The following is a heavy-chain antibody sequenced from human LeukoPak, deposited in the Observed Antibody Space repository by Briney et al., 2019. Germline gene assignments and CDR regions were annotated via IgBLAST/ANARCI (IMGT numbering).Heavy chain of an antibody. CDR3: AKVNCGGDCYPYYYFDY. CDR2: ISGSGGST. J-gene: IGHJ4*02. V-gene: IGHV3-23*01. Sequence: GGSLRLSCAASGFTFSSYAMSWGRQAPGKGLEWVSAISGSGGSTYYADSVKGWFTISRDNSKNTLYLQMNSLRAEDTAVYYCAKVNCGGDCYPYYYFDYWGQGTLVTVSS. D-gene: IGHD2-21*02. CDR1: GFTFSSYA.